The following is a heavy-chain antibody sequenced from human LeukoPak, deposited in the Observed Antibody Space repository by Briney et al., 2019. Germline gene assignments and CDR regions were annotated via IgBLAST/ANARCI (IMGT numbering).Heavy chain of an antibody. D-gene: IGHD5-18*01. V-gene: IGHV3-48*01. CDR1: GFTFTIFG. CDR2: IDARSGIT. Sequence: GGSLRLSCAASGFTFTIFGFNWVRQAPGKVPEWVSYIDARSGITYYADSVQGRFTISRDNSKNTLYLQMNSLRAEDTAVYYCANSKIGGYSYGYLELLSRFDYWGQGTLVTVSS. J-gene: IGHJ4*02. CDR3: ANSKIGGYSYGYLELLSRFDY.